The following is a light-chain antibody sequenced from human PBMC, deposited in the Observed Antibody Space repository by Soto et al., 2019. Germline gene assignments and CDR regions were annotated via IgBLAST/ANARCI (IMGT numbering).Light chain of an antibody. J-gene: IGKJ1*01. Sequence: DIQMTQSPSSLSASVGDKVTITCRTSQSITIYLNWYHHKPGIAPKLLIYGATTLQSGVPSRFRGTGSGTDCPITNSSLQPDDFGIYSCQQSYSIPWTFGQGTKVEIK. V-gene: IGKV1-39*01. CDR2: GAT. CDR1: QSITIY. CDR3: QQSYSIPWT.